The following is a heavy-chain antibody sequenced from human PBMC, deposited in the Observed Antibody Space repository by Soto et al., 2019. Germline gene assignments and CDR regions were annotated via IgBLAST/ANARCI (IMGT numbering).Heavy chain of an antibody. V-gene: IGHV4-31*03. CDR3: ARTGFNGIAARPYYFYY. CDR1: GGSISSGGYY. Sequence: SETLSLTCTVSGGSISSGGYYWSWIRQHPGKGLEWIGYIYYSGSTYYNPSLKSRVTISVDTSKNQFSLKLSSVTAADTAVYYCARTGFNGIAARPYYFYYCGQGTLVTVSS. CDR2: IYYSGST. J-gene: IGHJ4*02. D-gene: IGHD6-6*01.